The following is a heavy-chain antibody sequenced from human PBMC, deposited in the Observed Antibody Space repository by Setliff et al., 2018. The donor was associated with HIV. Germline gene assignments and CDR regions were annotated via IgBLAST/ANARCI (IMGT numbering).Heavy chain of an antibody. CDR3: AKVFDYGIDGFDI. J-gene: IGHJ3*02. D-gene: IGHD4-17*01. V-gene: IGHV3-23*01. CDR1: GFNFNSYA. Sequence: GGSLSLSCAASGFNFNSYAMGWVRQAPGKGLEWVSTVGAVGAPTHYAESVKGRFTISKDNSKDTLYLQMSGLRDEDTALYYCAKVFDYGIDGFDIWGQGTLVTVSS. CDR2: VGAVGAPT.